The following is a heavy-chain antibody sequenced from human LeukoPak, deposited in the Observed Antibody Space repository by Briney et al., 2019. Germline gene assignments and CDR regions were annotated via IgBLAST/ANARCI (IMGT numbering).Heavy chain of an antibody. J-gene: IGHJ4*02. V-gene: IGHV4-4*09. CDR1: GGSTRSYY. CDR3: ARRGFQLGSYYFDY. D-gene: IGHD7-27*01. Sequence: SETLSLTCTVSGGSTRSYYWSWIREPPGGGGGGMGYVYKRGDINYNPSLKSRVTISVDTSKNQISLQERSVTAADTAVYYCARRGFQLGSYYFDYWGQGTLVTVSS. CDR2: VYKRGDI.